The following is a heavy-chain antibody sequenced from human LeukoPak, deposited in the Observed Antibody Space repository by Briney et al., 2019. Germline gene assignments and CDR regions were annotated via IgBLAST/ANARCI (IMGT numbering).Heavy chain of an antibody. D-gene: IGHD5-12*01. CDR2: VYISGST. Sequence: SETLSLTCTVSGGSISSGSYYWSWIRQPAGKGLEWIGRVYISGSTNYNPSLKSRVTISVDTSKNQFSLKLSSVTAADTAVYYCARDPGEEWLRWGAFDIWGQGTMVTVSS. V-gene: IGHV4-61*02. CDR1: GGSISSGSYY. J-gene: IGHJ3*02. CDR3: ARDPGEEWLRWGAFDI.